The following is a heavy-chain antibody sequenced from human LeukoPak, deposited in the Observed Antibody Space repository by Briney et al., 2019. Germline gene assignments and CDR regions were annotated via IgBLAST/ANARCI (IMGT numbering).Heavy chain of an antibody. Sequence: GGSLRLSCAASGFTFSSYGMHWVRQAPGKGLEWVAVIWYDGSNKYYADSVKGRFTISRDNSKNTLYLLMNSLRAEDTAVYYCASDPPYCSSTSCYYYYGMDVWGQGTTVTVSS. D-gene: IGHD2-2*01. CDR3: ASDPPYCSSTSCYYYYGMDV. CDR1: GFTFSSYG. V-gene: IGHV3-33*01. CDR2: IWYDGSNK. J-gene: IGHJ6*02.